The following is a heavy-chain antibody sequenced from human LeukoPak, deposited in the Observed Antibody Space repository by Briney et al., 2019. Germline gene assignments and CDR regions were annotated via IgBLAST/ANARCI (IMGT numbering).Heavy chain of an antibody. Sequence: GASVKVSCKASGGTFSSYAISWVRQAPGQGLEWMGGIVVGSGNTNYAQKFQERVTITRDMSTSTAYMELSSLRSEDTAVYYCAAFDNYYDSSGYDGWGQGTLVTVSS. CDR3: AAFDNYYDSSGYDG. CDR1: GGTFSSYA. CDR2: IVVGSGNT. J-gene: IGHJ4*02. V-gene: IGHV1-58*02. D-gene: IGHD3-22*01.